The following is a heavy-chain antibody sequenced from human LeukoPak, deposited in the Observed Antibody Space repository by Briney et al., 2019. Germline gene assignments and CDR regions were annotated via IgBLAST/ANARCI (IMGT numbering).Heavy chain of an antibody. J-gene: IGHJ6*02. D-gene: IGHD2-2*01. CDR1: GYTFTGYY. CDR2: INPNSGGT. V-gene: IGHV1-2*02. Sequence: ASVKVSCKASGYTFTGYYMHWVRQAPGQGLEWMGWINPNSGGTNYAQKFQGRVTMTRDTSISTAYMELSRLRSDDTAVYYCAIVVPAAMRYYYYYGMDVWGQGTTVTVSS. CDR3: AIVVPAAMRYYYYYGMDV.